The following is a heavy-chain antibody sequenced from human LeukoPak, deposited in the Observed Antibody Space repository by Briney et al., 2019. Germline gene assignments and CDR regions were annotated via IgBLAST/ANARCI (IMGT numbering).Heavy chain of an antibody. Sequence: GGSLRLSCAASGFTFSSYSMNWVRQAPGKGLEWVSSISSSSSYIYYADSVKGRFTISRDNSKNTLYLQMNSLRAEDTAVYYCARFGELLHHRNAIDYWGQGTLVTVSS. D-gene: IGHD3-10*01. CDR2: ISSSSSYI. V-gene: IGHV3-21*01. CDR3: ARFGELLHHRNAIDY. J-gene: IGHJ4*02. CDR1: GFTFSSYS.